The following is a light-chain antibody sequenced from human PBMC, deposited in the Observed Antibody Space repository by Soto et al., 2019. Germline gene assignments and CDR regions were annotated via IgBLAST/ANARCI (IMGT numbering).Light chain of an antibody. J-gene: IGKJ2*01. CDR1: QSVKSY. CDR3: QQYNTWPPRYT. CDR2: GTS. V-gene: IGKV3-15*01. Sequence: EIVLTQSPATLSVSPGGRATPSCRASQSVKSYLAWYQQRPGQPPRLLIYGTSTRATGIPARFSGSGSGTEFSLTISSLQSEDFAVYYCQQYNTWPPRYTFGQGTKLEIK.